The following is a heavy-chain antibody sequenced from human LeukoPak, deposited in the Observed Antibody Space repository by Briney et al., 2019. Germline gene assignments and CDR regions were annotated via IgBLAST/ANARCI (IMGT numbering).Heavy chain of an antibody. CDR3: AREFMRVTAFDI. D-gene: IGHD2-21*02. Sequence: ASVKVSCKASGYTFSDNYIHWVRQAPGQGLEWMGRINPHSGGTNYGENFQGRVTLTRDTSISTAYMDLSSLISDDTAVYYCAREFMRVTAFDIWGQGTMVTVSS. V-gene: IGHV1-2*06. J-gene: IGHJ3*02. CDR1: GYTFSDNY. CDR2: INPHSGGT.